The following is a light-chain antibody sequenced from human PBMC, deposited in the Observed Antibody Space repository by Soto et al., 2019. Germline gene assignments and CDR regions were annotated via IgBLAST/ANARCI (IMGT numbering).Light chain of an antibody. J-gene: IGLJ3*02. CDR1: SSNIGNNY. V-gene: IGLV1-51*01. Sequence: QSVLTQQASFSAAPGQKVTISCSGSSSNIGNNYVSWYQQLPGTAPKVLIYDNNNRPSGIPDRFSGSKSGTSATLGITGLQTGDEADYYCGTWDTSLSAVVFGGGTKLTVL. CDR3: GTWDTSLSAVV. CDR2: DNN.